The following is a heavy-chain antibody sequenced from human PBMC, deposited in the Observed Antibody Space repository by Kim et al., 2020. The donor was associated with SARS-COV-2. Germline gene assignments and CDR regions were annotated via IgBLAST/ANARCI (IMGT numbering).Heavy chain of an antibody. J-gene: IGHJ4*02. D-gene: IGHD3-3*01. V-gene: IGHV4-31*03. Sequence: SETLSLTCTVSGGSISSGGYYWSWNRPHPGQGLEWIGYINYSGSTYYNPSLTSRVTISVDTTKNQFSLKLSSVAAAATAVYYCAREGVGYVGYWGQGTLVTVSS. CDR3: AREGVGYVGY. CDR1: GGSISSGGYY. CDR2: INYSGST.